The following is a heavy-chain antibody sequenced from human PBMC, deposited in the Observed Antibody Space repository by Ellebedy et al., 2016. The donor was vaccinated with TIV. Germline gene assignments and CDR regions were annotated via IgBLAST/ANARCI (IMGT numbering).Heavy chain of an antibody. CDR2: IKGDGSVK. J-gene: IGHJ4*02. Sequence: GGSLRLXXVASGFTFSDFWMTWVRQAPGKGLEWVASIKGDGSVKYFVDAVKGRFTISRDNAKKSVFLQINSLRGEDTAVYYCATHYRDYWGQGTLVTVSS. CDR3: ATHYRDY. CDR1: GFTFSDFW. V-gene: IGHV3-7*01. D-gene: IGHD3-16*02.